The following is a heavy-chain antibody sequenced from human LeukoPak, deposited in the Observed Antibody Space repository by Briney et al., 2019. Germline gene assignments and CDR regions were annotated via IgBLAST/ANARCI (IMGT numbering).Heavy chain of an antibody. Sequence: PSETLSLTCAVSGGSISSGGYSWSRIRQPPGKGLEWIGYIYPSGSTYYNPSLKSRLTISVDTSKNQFSLQLTSVTAADTAVYYCARKKALVEGSLYYNYYGLDVWGQGTTVTVSS. CDR3: ARKKALVEGSLYYNYYGLDV. J-gene: IGHJ6*02. CDR2: IYPSGST. CDR1: GGSISSGGYS. V-gene: IGHV4-30-2*01. D-gene: IGHD2-15*01.